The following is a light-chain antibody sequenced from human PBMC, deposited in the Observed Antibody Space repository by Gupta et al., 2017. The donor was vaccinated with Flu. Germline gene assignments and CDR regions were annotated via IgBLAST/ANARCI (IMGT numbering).Light chain of an antibody. J-gene: IGLJ2*01. CDR1: SSNLARRT. Sequence: RVLISCSGSSSNLARRTVNWYQQLPGTAPKLLIYSNDKRASGGPDRFSGSQSGTAASLAISGLQAEDEADYYCSACDDLLNGPVFGGGTKLTVL. CDR3: SACDDLLNGPV. CDR2: SND. V-gene: IGLV1-44*01.